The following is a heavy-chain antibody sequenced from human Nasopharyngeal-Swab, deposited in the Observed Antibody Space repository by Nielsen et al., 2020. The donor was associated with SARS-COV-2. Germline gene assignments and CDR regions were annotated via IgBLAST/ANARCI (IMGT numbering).Heavy chain of an antibody. CDR1: GYTFTSYD. J-gene: IGHJ6*03. D-gene: IGHD3-22*01. CDR3: ARDLRYYDPESYYMDV. V-gene: IGHV1-69*13. CDR2: IIPIFGTA. Sequence: SVKVSCKASGYTFTSYDINWVRQAPGQGLEWMGGIIPIFGTANYAQKFQGRVTITADESTSTAYMELSSLRSEDTAVYYCARDLRYYDPESYYMDVWGKGTTVTVSS.